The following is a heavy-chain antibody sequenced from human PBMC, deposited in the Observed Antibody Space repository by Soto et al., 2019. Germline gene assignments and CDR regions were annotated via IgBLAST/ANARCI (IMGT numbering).Heavy chain of an antibody. J-gene: IGHJ6*02. CDR2: ISKYSDAI. Sequence: EVQLVESGGDLVQPGGSLRLSCEASGFTIRDWHMDWVRQAPGKGLEWVSYISKYSDAIYYADSVKGRITISRDNAKNSLSLQMNSLRDEDTAVYYCARDSGGGYAMDVWGQGTTVTVSS. CDR3: ARDSGGGYAMDV. V-gene: IGHV3-48*02. D-gene: IGHD2-2*01. CDR1: GFTIRDWH.